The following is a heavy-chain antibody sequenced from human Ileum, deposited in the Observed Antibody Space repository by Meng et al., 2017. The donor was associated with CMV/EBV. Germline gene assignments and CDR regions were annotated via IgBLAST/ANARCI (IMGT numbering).Heavy chain of an antibody. D-gene: IGHD2-15*01. J-gene: IGHJ5*02. V-gene: IGHV4-4*07. CDR3: ARWGSGMSPTADWFDP. Sequence: QVHLLESGPGLVKPSETLSLLCPVSGDSMNDYFWTWIRQPAGKGLEWIGRIYSNGATNYNPSLQSRVTMSIDTSKNQFSLKVTSVTAADTAAYYCARWGSGMSPTADWFDPWGQGTLVTVSS. CDR1: GDSMNDYF. CDR2: IYSNGAT.